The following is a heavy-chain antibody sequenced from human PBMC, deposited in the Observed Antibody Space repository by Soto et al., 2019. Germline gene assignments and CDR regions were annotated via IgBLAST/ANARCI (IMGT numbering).Heavy chain of an antibody. CDR1: GFTVSRNY. Sequence: EVHLVETGGGLVQPGGSLRLSCAASGFTVSRNYMCWVRQTAGRGLEWVSVIYSGGDSYYSDSVKARFIISTDNSQNALFLQMTDLRVEATAVCSCARSQPGILPVSNSWYYYNSMDVWGKGMTV. V-gene: IGHV3-66*01. J-gene: IGHJ6*03. CDR2: IYSGGDS. CDR3: ARSQPGILPVSNSWYYYNSMDV. D-gene: IGHD3-10*01.